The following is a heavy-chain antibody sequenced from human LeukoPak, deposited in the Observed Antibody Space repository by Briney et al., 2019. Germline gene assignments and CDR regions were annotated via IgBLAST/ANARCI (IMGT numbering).Heavy chain of an antibody. CDR1: GFTFSRQA. CDR3: AKDPVIVVVNDYFDY. V-gene: IGHV3-23*01. CDR2: ISGSGSST. Sequence: PGGSLRLSCVASGFTFSRQAMTWVRQAPGKGLEWVSSISGSGSSTYYADSVKGRFTISRDNSKNTLYLQMNSLRPEDTAVYYCAKDPVIVVVNDYFDYWGQGTLVTVSS. D-gene: IGHD3-22*01. J-gene: IGHJ4*02.